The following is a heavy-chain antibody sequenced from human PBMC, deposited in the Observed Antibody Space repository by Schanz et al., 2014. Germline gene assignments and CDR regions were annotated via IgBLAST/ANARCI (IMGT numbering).Heavy chain of an antibody. CDR2: IYYSGST. J-gene: IGHJ2*01. Sequence: QVQLQESGPGLVKPSQTLSLTCTVSGGSISSGGYYWSWIRQHPGKGLEWIGYIYYSGSTYYNPSLKSRVTISVDPSKTQFSLTLTSLTAADTAVYYCARDTTWRLDLWGRGTLVTVSS. CDR1: GGSISSGGYY. D-gene: IGHD1-1*01. V-gene: IGHV4-31*03. CDR3: ARDTTWRLDL.